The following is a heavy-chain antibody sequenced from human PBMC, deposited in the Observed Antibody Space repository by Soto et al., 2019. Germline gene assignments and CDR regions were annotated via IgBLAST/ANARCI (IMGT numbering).Heavy chain of an antibody. Sequence: QVQLVQSGAEVKNPGASVKVSCKASDYTFTSYGTSWVRQAPGQGLEWMGWISAYNGNTNYAQKLQGRVTMTTDTSTSTAYRELRSLRSDDTAVYYCARRGYFDWLTFDPWGQVTLVTVSS. CDR1: DYTFTSYG. CDR3: ARRGYFDWLTFDP. V-gene: IGHV1-18*01. J-gene: IGHJ5*02. CDR2: ISAYNGNT. D-gene: IGHD3-9*01.